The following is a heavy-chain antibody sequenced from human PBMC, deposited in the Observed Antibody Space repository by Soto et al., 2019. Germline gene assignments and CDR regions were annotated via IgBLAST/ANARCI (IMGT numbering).Heavy chain of an antibody. D-gene: IGHD6-19*01. Sequence: PGESLKISCKGSGYSFTNYWIGWVRQMPGKGLEWMGIIYPDDSDTRYSPSLQGQVTISADKSISTAYLQWTSLKASDTAMYYCVRQIGGGAVAAPVDYWGQGTLVTVSS. V-gene: IGHV5-51*01. CDR2: IYPDDSDT. J-gene: IGHJ4*02. CDR1: GYSFTNYW. CDR3: VRQIGGGAVAAPVDY.